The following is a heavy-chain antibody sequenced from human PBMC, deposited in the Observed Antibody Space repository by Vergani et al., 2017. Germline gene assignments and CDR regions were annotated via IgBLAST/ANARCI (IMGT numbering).Heavy chain of an antibody. CDR1: GFTFSSYS. J-gene: IGHJ5*02. Sequence: EVQLVESGGGLVKPGGSLRLSCAASGFTFSSYSMNWVRQAPGKGLEWVSYISSSSSTIYYADSVKGRFTISRDNAKNSLYLQMNSLRAEDTAVYYCAGDTYDFWSGPSGPNWFDPWGQGTLVTVSS. CDR2: ISSSSSTI. D-gene: IGHD3-3*01. CDR3: AGDTYDFWSGPSGPNWFDP. V-gene: IGHV3-48*01.